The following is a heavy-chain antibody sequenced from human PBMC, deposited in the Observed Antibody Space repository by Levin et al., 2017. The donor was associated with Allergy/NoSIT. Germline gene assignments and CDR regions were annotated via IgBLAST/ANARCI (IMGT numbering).Heavy chain of an antibody. CDR1: GFTFNNYA. CDR2: ISGGGVST. V-gene: IGHV3-23*01. CDR3: AKDQGFGQWLVREALDI. J-gene: IGHJ3*02. D-gene: IGHD6-19*01. Sequence: GGSLRLSCVASGFTFNNYAMTWVRQVPGKGLEWVSAISGGGVSTYYADSVKGRFTISRDNSKNTVYLQMNSLRAEDTAVYYCAKDQGFGQWLVREALDIWGQGTMVTVSS.